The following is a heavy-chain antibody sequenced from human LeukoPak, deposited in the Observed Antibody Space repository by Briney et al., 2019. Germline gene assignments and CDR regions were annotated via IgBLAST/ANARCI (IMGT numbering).Heavy chain of an antibody. CDR1: GGSFSGYY. CDR3: ARGRIQLWLRAFDI. CDR2: INHSGST. V-gene: IGHV4-34*01. D-gene: IGHD5-18*01. Sequence: SETLSLTCAVYGGSFSGYYWSWIRQPPGKGLEWIGEINHSGSTNHNPSLKSRVTISVDTSKNQFSLKLSSVTAADTAVYYCARGRIQLWLRAFDIWGQGTMVTVSS. J-gene: IGHJ3*02.